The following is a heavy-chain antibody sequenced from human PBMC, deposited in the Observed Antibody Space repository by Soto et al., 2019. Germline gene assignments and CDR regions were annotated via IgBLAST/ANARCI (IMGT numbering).Heavy chain of an antibody. J-gene: IGHJ4*02. Sequence: QVQLVQSGAEVKKPGSSVKVSCKASGGTFSRYTITWVRQAPGQGLEWLGRIIPIFGATNYAQKFQDRVTITADRSTTTAYMELSRRRSEDTAVYYCVRDWESTTQTWGFGDSWGQGTLVTVSS. CDR2: IIPIFGAT. D-gene: IGHD1-1*01. CDR3: VRDWESTTQTWGFGDS. CDR1: GGTFSRYT. V-gene: IGHV1-69*08.